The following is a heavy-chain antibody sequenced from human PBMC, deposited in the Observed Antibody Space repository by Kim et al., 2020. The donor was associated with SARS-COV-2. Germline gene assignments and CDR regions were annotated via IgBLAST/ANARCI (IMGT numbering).Heavy chain of an antibody. J-gene: IGHJ5*02. CDR2: IYYSGST. CDR3: ARGRFTTPYWFDP. D-gene: IGHD1-1*01. V-gene: IGHV4-59*01. CDR1: GGSISSYY. Sequence: SETLSLTCTVSGGSISSYYWSWIRQPPGKGLEWIGDIYYSGSTYYNPSLKSRVTISVDTSKNQFSLNLSSVTSADTALYYCARGRFTTPYWFDPWGQGTL.